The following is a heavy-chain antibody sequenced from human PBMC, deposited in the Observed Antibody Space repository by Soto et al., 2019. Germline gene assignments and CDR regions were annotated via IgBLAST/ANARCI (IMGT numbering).Heavy chain of an antibody. V-gene: IGHV1-2*02. CDR3: ARLSSSPPYNWFDP. CDR1: GYTFTGYY. D-gene: IGHD6-13*01. Sequence: ASVKVSCKASGYTFTGYYMHWVRQAPGQGLEWMGWINPNSGGTNYAQKFQGRVTMTRDTSISTAYMELSRLRSDDTAVYYCARLSSSPPYNWFDPWGQGTLVTVSS. J-gene: IGHJ5*02. CDR2: INPNSGGT.